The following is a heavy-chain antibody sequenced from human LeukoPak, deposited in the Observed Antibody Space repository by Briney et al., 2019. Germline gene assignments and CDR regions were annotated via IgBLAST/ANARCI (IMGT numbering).Heavy chain of an antibody. CDR2: IIPIFGTA. CDR1: GFTFSSYA. J-gene: IGHJ4*02. D-gene: IGHD3-16*01. V-gene: IGHV1-69*05. CDR3: ARDLGLRFGGVMAPYYDY. Sequence: GGSLRLSCAASGFTFSSYAISWVRQAPGQGLEWMGRIIPIFGTANYAQKFQGRVTITTDESTSTAYMELSSLRSEDTAVYYCARDLGLRFGGVMAPYYDYWGQGTLVTVSS.